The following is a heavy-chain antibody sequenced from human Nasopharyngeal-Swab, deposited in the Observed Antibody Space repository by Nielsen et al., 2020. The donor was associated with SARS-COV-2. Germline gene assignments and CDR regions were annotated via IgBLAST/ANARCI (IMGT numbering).Heavy chain of an antibody. Sequence: WIRQPPWRGLEWIGYTYYSGSTNYNPSLKSRVTISVDTSKNQFSLKLSSVTAADTAVYYCARGGRGIFGVVTNFDYWGQGTLVTVSS. D-gene: IGHD3-3*01. CDR2: TYYSGST. V-gene: IGHV4-59*01. J-gene: IGHJ4*02. CDR3: ARGGRGIFGVVTNFDY.